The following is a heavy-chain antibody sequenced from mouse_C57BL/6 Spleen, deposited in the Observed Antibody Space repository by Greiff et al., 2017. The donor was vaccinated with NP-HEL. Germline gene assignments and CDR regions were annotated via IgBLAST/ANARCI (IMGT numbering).Heavy chain of an antibody. CDR1: GYTFTSSW. V-gene: IGHV1-72*01. D-gene: IGHD1-1*01. J-gene: IGHJ4*01. CDR2: IDPNSGGT. Sequence: QVPLQPSVAALLTPGASVQLSCKASGYTFTSSWMHWVQPRPGRGLAWIGRIDPNSGGTKYNEKFKSKATLTVDKPSSTAYMQLSSLTSEDSAVYYCARGGTTDRLDYWGQGTSVTVSS. CDR3: ARGGTTDRLDY.